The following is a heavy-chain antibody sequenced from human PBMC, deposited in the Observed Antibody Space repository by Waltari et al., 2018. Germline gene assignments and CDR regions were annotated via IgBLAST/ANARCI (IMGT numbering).Heavy chain of an antibody. J-gene: IGHJ4*02. CDR3: ARAGLGMPDY. CDR2: ISWNSGSI. CDR1: GFTFDDYA. D-gene: IGHD7-27*01. Sequence: EVQLVESGGGLVQPGRSLRLSCAASGFTFDDYAMHWVRQAPGKGLEWVSGISWNSGSIGYADSVKGRFTISRDNAKNSLYLQMNSLRAEDTALYYCARAGLGMPDYWGQGTLVTVSS. V-gene: IGHV3-9*01.